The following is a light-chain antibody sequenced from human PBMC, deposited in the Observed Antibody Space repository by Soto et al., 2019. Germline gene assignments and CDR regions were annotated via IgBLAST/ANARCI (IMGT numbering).Light chain of an antibody. J-gene: IGLJ2*01. CDR1: SGHSRYA. CDR3: QTWGTGVHRV. CDR2: LNSDGSH. V-gene: IGLV4-69*01. Sequence: QSVLTQSPSASASLGASVKLTCTLSSGHSRYAIAWHQQQPEKGPRYLMNLNSDGSHSKGDGIPDRFSGSSSGAERYLTISSLQSEDEADYYCQTWGTGVHRVFGGGTKLTVL.